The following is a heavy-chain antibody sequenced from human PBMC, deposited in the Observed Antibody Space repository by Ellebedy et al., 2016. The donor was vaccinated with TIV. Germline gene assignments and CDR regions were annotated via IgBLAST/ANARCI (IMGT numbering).Heavy chain of an antibody. CDR3: ARDDDDILTGRNAMDV. V-gene: IGHV3-48*01. CDR2: ISSRSRTI. J-gene: IGHJ6*02. Sequence: GESLKISCAASGFPFSSYSMNWVRQAPGKGREWVSYISSRSRTIYYADSVKGRFTISRDNAKNSLYLQMNSLRAEDTAVYYCARDDDDILTGRNAMDVWGQGTTVTVSS. CDR1: GFPFSSYS. D-gene: IGHD3-9*01.